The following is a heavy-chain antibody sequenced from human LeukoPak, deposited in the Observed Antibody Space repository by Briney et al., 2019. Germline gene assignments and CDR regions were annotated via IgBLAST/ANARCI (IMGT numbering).Heavy chain of an antibody. CDR1: GGSISSSSYY. Sequence: SETLSLTCTVSGGSISSSSYYWGWIRQPPGKGLEWIGEINHSGSTNYNPSLKSRVTISVDTSKNQFSLKLSSVTAADTAVYYCARVGGDDSYCTNGVCYTPRYYFDYWGQGTLVTVSS. D-gene: IGHD2-8*01. V-gene: IGHV4-39*07. CDR2: INHSGST. J-gene: IGHJ4*02. CDR3: ARVGGDDSYCTNGVCYTPRYYFDY.